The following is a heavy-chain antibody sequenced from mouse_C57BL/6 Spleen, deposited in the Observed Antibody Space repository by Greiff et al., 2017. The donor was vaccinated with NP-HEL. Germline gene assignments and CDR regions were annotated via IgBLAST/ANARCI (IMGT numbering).Heavy chain of an antibody. CDR3: ARTARLYYAMDY. J-gene: IGHJ4*01. CDR1: GYTFTDYY. D-gene: IGHD2-12*01. V-gene: IGHV1-26*01. Sequence: EVQLQQSGPELVKPGASVKISCKASGYTFTDYYMNWVKQSHGKSLEWIGDINPNNGGTNYNQKFKGKATLTVDKSSSTAYMELRSLTSEDSAVYYCARTARLYYAMDYWGQGTSVTVSS. CDR2: INPNNGGT.